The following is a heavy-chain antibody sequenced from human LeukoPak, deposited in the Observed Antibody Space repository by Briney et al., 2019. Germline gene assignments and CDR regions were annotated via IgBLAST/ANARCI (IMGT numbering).Heavy chain of an antibody. CDR3: ARALFDYVWGSYRYTD. V-gene: IGHV1-8*01. CDR2: MNPNSGNT. Sequence: ASVKVSCKASGYTYTSYDINWVRQATGQGLEWMGWMNPNSGNTGYAQKFQGRVTMTRNTSISTAYMELSSLRSEDTAVYYCARALFDYVWGSYRYTDWGQGTLVTVSS. CDR1: GYTYTSYD. J-gene: IGHJ4*02. D-gene: IGHD3-16*02.